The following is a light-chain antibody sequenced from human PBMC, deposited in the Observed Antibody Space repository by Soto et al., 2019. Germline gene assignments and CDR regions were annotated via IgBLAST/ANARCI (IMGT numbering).Light chain of an antibody. CDR1: QRISSRY. J-gene: IGKJ2*01. V-gene: IGKV3-20*01. Sequence: EIVLTQSPGTLSLSPGERATLSCRASQRISSRYLAWYQQKPGQAPRLLISGASTRATGIPDRFSGSGSGTDFTLTISRLEPEDFGVYFCQRYGSSPPFTFGQGTKLEI. CDR3: QRYGSSPPFT. CDR2: GAS.